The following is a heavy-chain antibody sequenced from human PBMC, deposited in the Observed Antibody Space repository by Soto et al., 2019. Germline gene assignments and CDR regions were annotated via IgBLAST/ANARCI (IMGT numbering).Heavy chain of an antibody. Sequence: GCCMGLSCAACGLRLYNSFMAWVRQAPGKGLEWVANIKQDGSAEYYLDSVKGRFAISRDNTKNSLFLQMNSLRAEDTAVYYCVRDVRGVESPYYWFAPWGQGTLLTVSS. CDR3: VRDVRGVESPYYWFAP. V-gene: IGHV3-7*01. J-gene: IGHJ5*02. D-gene: IGHD3-3*01. CDR2: IKQDGSAE. CDR1: GLRLYNSF.